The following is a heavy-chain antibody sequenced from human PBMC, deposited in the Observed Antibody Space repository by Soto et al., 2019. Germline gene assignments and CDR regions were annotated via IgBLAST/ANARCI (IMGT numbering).Heavy chain of an antibody. V-gene: IGHV4-31*03. CDR3: ARGYRQSGYSSSCVFDY. CDR2: MYYSGST. J-gene: IGHJ4*02. CDR1: GGSINSGGYY. Sequence: QVQLRESGPGLVKPSQTLSLTCTVSGGSINSGGYYWNWIRQHPGKGLEWIGYMYYSGSTYYNPFLRSRVIISAVTSENHFSLKLSSVTAADTAVYFCARGYRQSGYSSSCVFDYWGQGTLVNVAS. D-gene: IGHD6-13*01.